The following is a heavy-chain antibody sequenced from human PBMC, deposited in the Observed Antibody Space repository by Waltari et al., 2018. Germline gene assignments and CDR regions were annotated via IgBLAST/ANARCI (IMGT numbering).Heavy chain of an antibody. Sequence: QVQLVQSGAEVKKPGASVKVSCKVSGYTLSEVSMHWVRQAPAKGLEWMGGFVPEDGETIYAQQFQDRVIMTEDTSTDTAYMELRSLRSDDTAVYYCATGPIHTGIYNYYFDNWGQGTLVTVSS. V-gene: IGHV1-24*01. D-gene: IGHD1-26*01. J-gene: IGHJ4*02. CDR1: GYTLSEVS. CDR3: ATGPIHTGIYNYYFDN. CDR2: FVPEDGET.